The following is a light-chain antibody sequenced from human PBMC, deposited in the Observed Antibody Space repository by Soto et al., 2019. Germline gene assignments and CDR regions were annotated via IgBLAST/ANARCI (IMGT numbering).Light chain of an antibody. Sequence: IQMTQSPVSLAASVGDRVAITGRASESIISFVNCYQQKPGKAPKVLIFAASSLQSGVPARFSGSGSGTDFTLSISSLQPGDVGIYSCQQYHTWPPITFGQGTRLEIK. CDR2: AAS. CDR3: QQYHTWPPIT. J-gene: IGKJ5*01. CDR1: ESIISF. V-gene: IGKV1-39*01.